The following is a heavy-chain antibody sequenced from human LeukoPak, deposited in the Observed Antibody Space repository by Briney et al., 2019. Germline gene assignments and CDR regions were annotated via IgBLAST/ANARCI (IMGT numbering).Heavy chain of an antibody. J-gene: IGHJ4*02. D-gene: IGHD1-26*01. CDR2: IYSGGST. Sequence: GGSLRLSCAASGFTVSSNYMSWVRQAPGKGLEWVSVIYSGGSTFYADSVKGRFTISRDNSKNTLYLQMNSLRAEDTAVYYCAKETGPRGSYLDYWGQGTLVTVSS. CDR1: GFTVSSNY. CDR3: AKETGPRGSYLDY. V-gene: IGHV3-53*01.